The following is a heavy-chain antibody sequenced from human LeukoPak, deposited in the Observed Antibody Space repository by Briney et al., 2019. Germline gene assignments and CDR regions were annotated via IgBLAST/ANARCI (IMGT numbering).Heavy chain of an antibody. CDR1: GFTFSSYW. V-gene: IGHV3-74*01. J-gene: IGHJ6*02. CDR3: ARDSYYYDDRGSHYYGIDV. Sequence: GGSLRLSCGASGFTFSSYWMHWVRQAPGKGLVWVSRIKSDGSRTDYADSVKGRFIISRDNAKNTLYLQMSSLRVEDTAVYYCARDSYYYDDRGSHYYGIDVWGHGTTVTVSS. CDR2: IKSDGSRT. D-gene: IGHD3-22*01.